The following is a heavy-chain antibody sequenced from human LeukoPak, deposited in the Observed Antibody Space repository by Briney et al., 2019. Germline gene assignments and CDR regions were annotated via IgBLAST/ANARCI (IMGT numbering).Heavy chain of an antibody. CDR1: GGSISSSSYY. V-gene: IGHV4-39*07. Sequence: PSETLSLTCTVSGGSISSSSYYWGWIRQPPGKGLEWIGSIYYSGSTYYNPSLKSRVTISVDTSKNQFSLKLSSVTAADTAVYYCASMAVSSMDYFDYWGQGTLVTVSS. CDR2: IYYSGST. J-gene: IGHJ4*02. CDR3: ASMAVSSMDYFDY. D-gene: IGHD6-13*01.